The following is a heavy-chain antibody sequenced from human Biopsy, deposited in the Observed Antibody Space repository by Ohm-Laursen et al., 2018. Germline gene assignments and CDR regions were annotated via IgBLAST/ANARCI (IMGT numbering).Heavy chain of an antibody. J-gene: IGHJ5*02. CDR1: SASVSTDY. V-gene: IGHV4-4*07. CDR2: TYISGST. CDR3: SRERGVPTASRFDP. Sequence: GALSLTWSVSSASVSTDYWRWIRQPAGKGLVWIVRTYISGSTDYNPSLKSRVIVSVDRSMNQISRRVTSVTAADTGVYYCSRERGVPTASRFDPWGQGTLASVSS. D-gene: IGHD2-2*01.